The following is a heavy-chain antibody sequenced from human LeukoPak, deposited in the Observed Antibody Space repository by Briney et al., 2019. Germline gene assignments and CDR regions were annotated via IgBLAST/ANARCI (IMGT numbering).Heavy chain of an antibody. D-gene: IGHD3-22*01. CDR3: ARDVQYYYDGNNWFDP. Sequence: PSETLSLTCTVSGASIRDDFWSWIRQPPGKGLEWIGSIDHSGSTYYNPSLKTRVTIPVDTSNNQFSLKLSSVTAADTAVYFCARDVQYYYDGNNWFDPWGQGTLVTVSS. CDR2: IDHSGST. CDR1: GASIRDDF. V-gene: IGHV4-38-2*02. J-gene: IGHJ5*02.